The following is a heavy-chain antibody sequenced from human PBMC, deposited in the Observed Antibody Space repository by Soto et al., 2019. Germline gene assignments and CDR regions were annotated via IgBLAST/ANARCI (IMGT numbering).Heavy chain of an antibody. D-gene: IGHD3-22*01. CDR2: VYYSGSA. J-gene: IGHJ1*01. CDR1: GDSISSSSYS. Sequence: PSETLSLTCTVSGDSISSSSYSWGWVRQPPGEGLQWIGSVYYSGSAYHNPSLKGRVTISVDTSKSQFSLKLSSVTAADTAVYYCARHCRSSGCYATQDWGQGSLVTVSS. V-gene: IGHV4-39*01. CDR3: ARHCRSSGCYATQD.